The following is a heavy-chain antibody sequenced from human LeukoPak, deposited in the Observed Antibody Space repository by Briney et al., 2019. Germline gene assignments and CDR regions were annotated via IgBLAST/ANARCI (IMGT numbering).Heavy chain of an antibody. CDR1: GYIFTGYY. Sequence: ASVKVSCKASGYIFTGYYMHWVRQAPGQGLEWMGWINPNSGGTNYAQKFQGRVTMTRDTSITTAYMDLSRLRSDNTAVYYCARRSIVGATLFDPWGQGTLVTVSS. CDR2: INPNSGGT. V-gene: IGHV1-2*02. D-gene: IGHD1-26*01. J-gene: IGHJ5*02. CDR3: ARRSIVGATLFDP.